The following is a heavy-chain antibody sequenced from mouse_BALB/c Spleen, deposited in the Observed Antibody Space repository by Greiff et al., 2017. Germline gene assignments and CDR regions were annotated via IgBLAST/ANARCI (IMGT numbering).Heavy chain of an antibody. D-gene: IGHD2-4*01. V-gene: IGHV2-2*02. CDR3: ARAPYDYDDDYYDAMDY. J-gene: IGHJ4*01. CDR2: IWSGGST. CDR1: GFSLTSYG. Sequence: QVQLQQSGPGLVQPSQSLSITCTVSGFSLTSYGVHWVRQSPGKGLEWLGVIWSGGSTDYNAAFISRLSISKDNSKSQVFFKMNSLQANDTAIDYCARAPYDYDDDYYDAMDYWGQGTSVTVSS.